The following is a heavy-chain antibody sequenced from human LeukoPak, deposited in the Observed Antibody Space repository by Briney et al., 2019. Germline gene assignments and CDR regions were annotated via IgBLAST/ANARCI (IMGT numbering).Heavy chain of an antibody. J-gene: IGHJ5*02. Sequence: SETLSLTCTVSGGSISSYYWSWIRQPAGKGLEWIGRIYTSGSTNYNPSLKSRVTMSVDTSKNQFSLKLSSVTAADTAVYYCARGVPLGPSGWFDPWGQGTLVTVSS. D-gene: IGHD3-3*01. CDR3: ARGVPLGPSGWFDP. CDR2: IYTSGST. V-gene: IGHV4-4*07. CDR1: GGSISSYY.